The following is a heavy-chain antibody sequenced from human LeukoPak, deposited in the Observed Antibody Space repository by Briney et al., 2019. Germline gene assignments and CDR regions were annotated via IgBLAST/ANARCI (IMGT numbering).Heavy chain of an antibody. CDR2: ISYDGSNK. CDR3: ARDRVVVVAARPQDYYYGMDV. D-gene: IGHD2-15*01. V-gene: IGHV3-30-3*01. Sequence: PGGSLRLSCAASGFTFSSYAMHWVRQAPGKGLEWVAVISYDGSNKYYADSVKGRFTISRDNSKNTLYLQMNSLRAEDTAVYYCARDRVVVVAARPQDYYYGMDVWGQGTTVTVSS. J-gene: IGHJ6*02. CDR1: GFTFSSYA.